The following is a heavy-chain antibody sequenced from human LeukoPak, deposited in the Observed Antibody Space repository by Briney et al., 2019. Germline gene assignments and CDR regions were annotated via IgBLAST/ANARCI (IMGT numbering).Heavy chain of an antibody. CDR3: ASSDILLNHNWFDP. CDR1: GGSISSGGYY. Sequence: SETLSLTCTVSGGSISSGGYYWSWIRQHPGKGLEWIGYIYYSGSTYYNPSLKSLVTISVDTSKNQFSLKLSSVTDADTAVYYCASSDILLNHNWFDPWGQGTLVTVSS. D-gene: IGHD2-8*02. CDR2: IYYSGST. V-gene: IGHV4-31*01. J-gene: IGHJ5*02.